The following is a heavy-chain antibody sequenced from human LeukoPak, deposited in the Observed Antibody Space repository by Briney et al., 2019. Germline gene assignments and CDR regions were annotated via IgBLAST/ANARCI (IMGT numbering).Heavy chain of an antibody. J-gene: IGHJ4*02. CDR1: GFTVSNNY. V-gene: IGHV3-66*01. D-gene: IGHD3-22*01. Sequence: GGSLRLSCAASGFTVSNNYMSWVRQAPGKGLEWVSVIYSGGSTYYADSVKGRFTISRDNSKNTLYLQMNSLRAEDTAAYYCAREYYYDSSGPLGSDYWGQGTLVTVSS. CDR3: AREYYYDSSGPLGSDY. CDR2: IYSGGST.